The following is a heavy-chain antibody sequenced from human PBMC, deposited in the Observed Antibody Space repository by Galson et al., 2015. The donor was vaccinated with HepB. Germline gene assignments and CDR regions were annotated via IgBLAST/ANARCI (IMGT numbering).Heavy chain of an antibody. Sequence: SLRLSCAASGFTFSRYWMSWVRQAPGKGLEWVANIKQDGSEKYYVDSVKGRFTISRDNAKNSLYLQMNSLRAEDTAVYYCARGLNPKAYYYYGMDVWGQGTTVTVSS. CDR1: GFTFSRYW. CDR2: IKQDGSEK. V-gene: IGHV3-7*03. CDR3: ARGLNPKAYYYYGMDV. J-gene: IGHJ6*02. D-gene: IGHD1-14*01.